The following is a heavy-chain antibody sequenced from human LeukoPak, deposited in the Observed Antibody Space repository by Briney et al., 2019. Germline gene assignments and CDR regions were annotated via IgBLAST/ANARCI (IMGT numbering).Heavy chain of an antibody. D-gene: IGHD1-14*01. CDR2: ISSSGSTI. Sequence: PGGSLRLSCAASGFTFSSYSMNWVRQAPGKGLEWVSYISSSGSTIYYADSVKGRFAISRDNAKNSLYLQMNSLRAEDTAVYYCARETVYYFDYWGQGTLVTVSS. CDR3: ARETVYYFDY. V-gene: IGHV3-48*04. CDR1: GFTFSSYS. J-gene: IGHJ4*02.